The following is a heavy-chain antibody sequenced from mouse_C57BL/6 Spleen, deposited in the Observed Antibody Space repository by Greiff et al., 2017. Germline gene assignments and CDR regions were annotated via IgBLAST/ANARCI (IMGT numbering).Heavy chain of an antibody. CDR2: ISYDGSN. V-gene: IGHV3-6*01. CDR1: GYSITSGYY. J-gene: IGHJ3*01. CDR3: ARGSNYFAY. D-gene: IGHD2-5*01. Sequence: EVQLQQSGPGLVKPSQSLSLTCSVTGYSITSGYYWNWIRQFPGNKLEWMGYISYDGSNNYNPSLKNRISITRDTSKIQSFLKLNSVTTEDTATYYCARGSNYFAYWGQGTLVTVSA.